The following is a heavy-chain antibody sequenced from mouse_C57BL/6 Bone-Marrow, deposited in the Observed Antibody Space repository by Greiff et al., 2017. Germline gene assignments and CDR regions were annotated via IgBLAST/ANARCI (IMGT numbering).Heavy chain of an antibody. J-gene: IGHJ2*01. D-gene: IGHD3-2*02. Sequence: VQLQQPGAELVMPGASVKLSCKASGYTFTSYWMHWVKQRPGQGLEWIGEIDPSDSYTNYNQKFKGKSTLTVDKSSSTAYMQLSSLTSEDSAVYYCATSGAAQATSYFDYWGQGTTLTVSS. CDR1: GYTFTSYW. CDR2: IDPSDSYT. CDR3: ATSGAAQATSYFDY. V-gene: IGHV1-69*01.